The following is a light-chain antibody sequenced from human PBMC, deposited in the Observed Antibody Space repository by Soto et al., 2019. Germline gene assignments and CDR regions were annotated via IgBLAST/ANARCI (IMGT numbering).Light chain of an antibody. CDR3: QQYNNWPQT. CDR2: GAS. V-gene: IGKV3-15*01. Sequence: EVVMTQSPATLSVSPGERATLSCRASQSARSSLGWYQQKPGQAPRLLIYGASTRATGIPARFSGSGSGTEFTLTISSLQSEDFAVYYCQQYNNWPQTFGQGTKVDIK. J-gene: IGKJ1*01. CDR1: QSARSS.